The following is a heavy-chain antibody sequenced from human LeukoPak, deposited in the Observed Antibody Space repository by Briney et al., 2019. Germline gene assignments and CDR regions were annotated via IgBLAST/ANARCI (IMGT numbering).Heavy chain of an antibody. V-gene: IGHV3-23*01. CDR2: ITDSGDGV. CDR1: GFTFSSHS. Sequence: GGSLRLSCAASGFTFSSHSMSWVRQAPGKGLEWVSAITDSGDGVYYADSVRGRFTISRDNSKNTLYLQMNSLRAEDTAVYYCAKYISAAGTDYWGQGTLVTVSS. CDR3: AKYISAAGTDY. J-gene: IGHJ4*02. D-gene: IGHD6-13*01.